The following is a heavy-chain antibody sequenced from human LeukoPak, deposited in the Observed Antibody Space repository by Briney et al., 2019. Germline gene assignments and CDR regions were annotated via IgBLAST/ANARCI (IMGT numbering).Heavy chain of an antibody. Sequence: ASVKVSCKASGYTFTGYYMHWVRQAPGQGLEWMGWINPNSGGTNYAQKFQGWVTMTRDTPISTAYMELSRLRSDDTAVYYCAREAYCSSTSCHEGANAFDIWGQGTMVTVSS. CDR1: GYTFTGYY. CDR3: AREAYCSSTSCHEGANAFDI. J-gene: IGHJ3*02. V-gene: IGHV1-2*04. D-gene: IGHD2-2*01. CDR2: INPNSGGT.